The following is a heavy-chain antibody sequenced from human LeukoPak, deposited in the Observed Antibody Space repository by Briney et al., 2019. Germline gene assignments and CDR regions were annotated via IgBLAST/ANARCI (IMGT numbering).Heavy chain of an antibody. Sequence: PGGSLRLSCAASEFAFSTYNMNWVRQAPGKGLEWVANIKQDGGEKYYVDSVKGRFTISRDNAKNSLYLQMNSLRVEDTAVYYCARDGRPLDYWGQGTLVTVSS. CDR2: IKQDGGEK. V-gene: IGHV3-7*03. J-gene: IGHJ4*02. CDR1: EFAFSTYN. CDR3: ARDGRPLDY.